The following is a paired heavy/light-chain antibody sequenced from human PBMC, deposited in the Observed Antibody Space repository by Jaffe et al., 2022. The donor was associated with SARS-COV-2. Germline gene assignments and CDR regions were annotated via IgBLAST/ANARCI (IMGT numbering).Heavy chain of an antibody. D-gene: IGHD6-13*01. CDR2: ISGSGDST. J-gene: IGHJ4*02. V-gene: IGHV3-23*01. CDR3: AKKVPGSRPFDY. Sequence: EVQLLESGGGFVQPGGSLRLSCAASGFSFSNYAMNWVRQAPGKGLEWVSVISGSGDSTYYADFVKGRFTVSRDNFKNTLFLQMNSLRAEDTAVYYCAKKVPGSRPFDYWGQGTLVTVSS. CDR1: GFSFSNYA.
Light chain of an antibody. Sequence: EIVMTQSPATLSVSPGERATLSCRASQSVSSNLAWYQQRPGQAPRLLIYDASTRATGIPVTFSGSGSGTEFTLTISSLQSEDSAVYYCHQYNNWPPGTFGQGTKVEIK. CDR3: HQYNNWPPGT. J-gene: IGKJ1*01. CDR2: DAS. CDR1: QSVSSN. V-gene: IGKV3-15*01.